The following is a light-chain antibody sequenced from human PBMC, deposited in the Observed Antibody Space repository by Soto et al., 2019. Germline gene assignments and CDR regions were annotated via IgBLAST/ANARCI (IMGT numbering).Light chain of an antibody. J-gene: IGLJ2*01. Sequence: QPVLTQSPSASASLGASVKLTCTLSSGHSSDAIVWHQQQPEKGPRYLMKVNSDGSHSKGDGIPDRFSGSRSGAERYLTISSLQSEDEADYYCQTWGTDIHVVFGGGTKLTVL. CDR3: QTWGTDIHVV. V-gene: IGLV4-69*01. CDR1: SGHSSDA. CDR2: VNSDGSH.